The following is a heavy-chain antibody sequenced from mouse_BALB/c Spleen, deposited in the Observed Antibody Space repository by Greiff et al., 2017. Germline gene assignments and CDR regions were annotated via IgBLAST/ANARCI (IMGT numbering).Heavy chain of an antibody. J-gene: IGHJ4*01. V-gene: IGHV3-2*02. CDR2: ISYSGST. Sequence: VQLQQSGPGLVKPSQSLSLTCTVTGYSITSDYAWNWIRQFPGNKLEWMGYISYSGSTSYNPSLKSRISITRDTSKNQFFLQLNSVTTEDTATYYCARGRAMDYWGQGTSVTVSS. CDR1: GYSITSDYA. CDR3: ARGRAMDY.